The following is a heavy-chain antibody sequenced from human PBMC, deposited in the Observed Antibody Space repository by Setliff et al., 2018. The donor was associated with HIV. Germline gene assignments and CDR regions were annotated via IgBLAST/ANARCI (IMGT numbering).Heavy chain of an antibody. CDR1: GGSISSSSYY. D-gene: IGHD3-10*01. V-gene: IGHV4-39*01. Sequence: SETLSLTCTVSGGSISSSSYYWGWIRQPPGKGLEWIATIYYSGTTYYNPSLKSRLTISVDTSKNHFSLKLSSVTAADTAVYYCARQRRYGYYYGSGSLDYLDYWGQGTLVTVSS. CDR2: IYYSGTT. CDR3: ARQRRYGYYYGSGSLDYLDY. J-gene: IGHJ4*02.